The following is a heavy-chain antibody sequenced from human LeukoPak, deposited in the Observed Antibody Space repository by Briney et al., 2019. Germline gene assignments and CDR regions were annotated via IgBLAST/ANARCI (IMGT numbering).Heavy chain of an antibody. Sequence: ASVKVSCKASGYTFTSYYMHWVRQAPGQGLEWMGIINPSGGSTSYAQKFQGRVTMTRDTSTSTVYMELSSLRCEDTAVYYCARIDPAAYFDYWGQGTLVTVSS. J-gene: IGHJ4*02. CDR2: INPSGGST. V-gene: IGHV1-46*03. CDR1: GYTFTSYY. D-gene: IGHD6-13*01. CDR3: ARIDPAAYFDY.